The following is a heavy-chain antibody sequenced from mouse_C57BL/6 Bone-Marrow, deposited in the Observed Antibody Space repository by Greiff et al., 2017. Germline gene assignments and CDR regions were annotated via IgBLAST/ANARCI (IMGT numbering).Heavy chain of an antibody. V-gene: IGHV5-6*01. CDR2: ISSGGSYT. CDR1: GFTFSSYG. CDR3: ARHEGWLLPYAMDY. J-gene: IGHJ4*01. Sequence: EVQLVESGGDLVKPGGSLKLSCAASGFTFSSYGMSWVRQTPDKRLEWVATISSGGSYTYYPDSVKGRFTISRDNAKNTLYLQMSSLKSEDTAMYYCARHEGWLLPYAMDYWGQGTSVTVSS. D-gene: IGHD2-3*01.